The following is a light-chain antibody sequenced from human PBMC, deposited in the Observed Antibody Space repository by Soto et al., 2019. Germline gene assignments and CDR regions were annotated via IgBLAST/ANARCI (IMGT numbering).Light chain of an antibody. V-gene: IGLV2-14*01. CDR2: DVT. CDR1: SSDVGDYNY. J-gene: IGLJ2*01. CDR3: SSSTTSSTLEVL. Sequence: QSALTQPASVSGSPGQSITISCSGTSSDVGDYNYVSWYQQHPGKAPKLLIYDVTNRPSGISNRFSGSKSGNTASLTISGLQAEDEADYYCSSSTTSSTLEVLFGGGTKLTDL.